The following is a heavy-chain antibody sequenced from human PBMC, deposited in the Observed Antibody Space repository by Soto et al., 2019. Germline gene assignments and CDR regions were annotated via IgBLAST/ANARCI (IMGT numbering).Heavy chain of an antibody. Sequence: ASVKVSCKASGYTFSHYAMHWVRQAPGQRLEWMGWINAGNTKTKYSEKFQGRVTFTRDTSASTDYMELSSLTSEDTAVYYCARSAQYPNNWYSFDYWGQGTLVTVSS. CDR3: ARSAQYPNNWYSFDY. D-gene: IGHD1-1*01. V-gene: IGHV1-3*01. CDR2: INAGNTKT. J-gene: IGHJ4*02. CDR1: GYTFSHYA.